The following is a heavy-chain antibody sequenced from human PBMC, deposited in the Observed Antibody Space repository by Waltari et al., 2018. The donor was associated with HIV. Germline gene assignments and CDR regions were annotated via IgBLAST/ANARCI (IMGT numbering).Heavy chain of an antibody. CDR2: IWYDGENK. J-gene: IGHJ4*02. CDR3: ARGGYYYDISGYYHY. Sequence: QVQLVESGGGVVQHGRSLRLPCAASGLTFSNFDMHWFRQAPGKGLEWVAVIWYDGENKYYADSVKGRFTISRDNSKNTLYLQMNSLRVEDTAVYYCARGGYYYDISGYYHYWGQGTLVTVSS. D-gene: IGHD3-22*01. CDR1: GLTFSNFD. V-gene: IGHV3-33*01.